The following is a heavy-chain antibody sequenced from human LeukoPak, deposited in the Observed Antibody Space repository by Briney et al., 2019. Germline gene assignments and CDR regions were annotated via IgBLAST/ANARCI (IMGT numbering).Heavy chain of an antibody. Sequence: ASVEVSCKASRYTFTGYYMHWVRQAPGQGLEWMGWINPDSGGTNYAQKFQGRVTMTRDTSISTAYMELSRLRSDDTAVYYCASEMVRGASYYFDYWGQGTLVTVSS. CDR2: INPDSGGT. V-gene: IGHV1-2*02. CDR1: RYTFTGYY. J-gene: IGHJ4*02. CDR3: ASEMVRGASYYFDY. D-gene: IGHD3-10*01.